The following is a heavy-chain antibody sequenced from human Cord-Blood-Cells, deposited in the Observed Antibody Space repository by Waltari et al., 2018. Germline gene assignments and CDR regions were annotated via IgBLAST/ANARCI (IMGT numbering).Heavy chain of an antibody. CDR3: ARGGYRWYFDL. J-gene: IGHJ2*01. CDR2: ISSSSSYT. V-gene: IGHV3-11*05. CDR1: GFTFSDYY. D-gene: IGHD4-4*01. Sequence: QVQLVESGGGLVKPGGSLRLSCAASGFTFSDYYMSWIRQAPGKGLGRVSYISSSSSYTNYADSVKGRFTISRDNAKNSLYLQMNSLRAEDTAVYYCARGGYRWYFDLWGRGTLVTVSS.